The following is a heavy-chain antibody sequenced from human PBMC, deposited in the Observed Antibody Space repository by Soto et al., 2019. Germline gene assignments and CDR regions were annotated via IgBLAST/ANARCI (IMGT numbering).Heavy chain of an antibody. CDR2: IIPIFGTA. CDR1: GGILNTYA. D-gene: IGHD6-13*01. V-gene: IGHV1-69*01. Sequence: QVQLVQSGAEVKKPGSSVKVSCKASGGILNTYALSWVRQAPGQGLEWMGGIIPIFGTANYAQKFQGSVTITADESTNTTYMELSSLRSDDTAVYYCTRGTGMSHSWYADSWGQGTRVTVSS. J-gene: IGHJ5*02. CDR3: TRGTGMSHSWYADS.